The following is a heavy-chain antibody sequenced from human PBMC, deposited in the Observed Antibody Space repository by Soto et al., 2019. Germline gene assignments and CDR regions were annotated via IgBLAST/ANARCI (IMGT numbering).Heavy chain of an antibody. CDR3: ARRNGGGDCYKY. V-gene: IGHV1-46*01. D-gene: IGHD2-21*02. Sequence: QVQLVQSGAEVKKPGASVKVSCKASGDTFSTHNLHWVRQAPGQGLAWMGMINPSSESTAYAHKLQGSVSMTRDTSTTTVYMELSSLRSDDTAVYYCARRNGGGDCYKYWGQGTLVTVSS. J-gene: IGHJ4*02. CDR1: GDTFSTHN. CDR2: INPSSEST.